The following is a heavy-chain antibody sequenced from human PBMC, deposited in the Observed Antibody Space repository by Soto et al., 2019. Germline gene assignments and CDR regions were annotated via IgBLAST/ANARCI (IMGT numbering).Heavy chain of an antibody. J-gene: IGHJ4*02. V-gene: IGHV4-4*07. CDR2: TFTIGRT. CDR3: AKNLPRTGRFDY. CDR1: GGYISKYS. Sequence: SQTKSLAYTVAGGYISKYSGTCIRQPAGKGLQWIGRTFTIGRTTYHPTLKSRITMSVDRSRNQFSLQVSSVTAADTAVYYCAKNLPRTGRFDYWGQGTVVTVSS.